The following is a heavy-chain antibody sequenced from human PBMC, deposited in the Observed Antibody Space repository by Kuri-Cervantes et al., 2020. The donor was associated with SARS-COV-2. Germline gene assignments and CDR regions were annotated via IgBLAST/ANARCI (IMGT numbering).Heavy chain of an antibody. CDR3: ASGAAAGSFDY. CDR2: IIPIFGTA. Sequence: SVKVSCKASGGTFSSYAISWVRQAPGQGLEWMGGIIPIFGTANYAQKFQGRVTITAEKSTSTAYMELSSLRSEDTAVYYCASGAAAGSFDYWGQGTLVTVSS. D-gene: IGHD6-13*01. J-gene: IGHJ4*02. CDR1: GGTFSSYA. V-gene: IGHV1-69*06.